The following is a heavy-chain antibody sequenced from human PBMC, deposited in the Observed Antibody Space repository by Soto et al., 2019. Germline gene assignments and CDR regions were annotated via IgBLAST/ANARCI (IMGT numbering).Heavy chain of an antibody. D-gene: IGHD3-22*01. V-gene: IGHV3-33*01. CDR2: IWYDGSNK. CDR1: GFTFSSYG. J-gene: IGHJ4*02. Sequence: SLRLSCAASGFTFSSYGMHWVRQAPGKGLEWVAVIWYDGSNKYYADSVKGRFTISRDNSKNTLYLQMNSLRAEDTAVYYCARDSGYLSYFDYWGQGTLVTVSS. CDR3: ARDSGYLSYFDY.